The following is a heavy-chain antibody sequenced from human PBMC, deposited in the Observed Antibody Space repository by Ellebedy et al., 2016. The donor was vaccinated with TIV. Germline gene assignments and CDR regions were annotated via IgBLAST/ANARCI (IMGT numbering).Heavy chain of an antibody. CDR2: ISGSGGGT. Sequence: GGSLRLXXAASGFTFDDYAMHWVRQAPGKGLEWVSGISGSGGGTYYADSVKGRFTISRDNSKNTLYLQMNSLRAEDTAVYYCARGVRTTVVRIAEYFQHWGQGTLVTVSS. CDR1: GFTFDDYA. J-gene: IGHJ1*01. D-gene: IGHD4-23*01. V-gene: IGHV3-23*01. CDR3: ARGVRTTVVRIAEYFQH.